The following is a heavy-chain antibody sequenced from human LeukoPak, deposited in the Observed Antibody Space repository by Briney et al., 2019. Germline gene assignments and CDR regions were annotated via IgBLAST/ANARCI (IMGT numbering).Heavy chain of an antibody. J-gene: IGHJ4*02. CDR2: IDGSGGYT. Sequence: GGSLRLSCAASGFTFSNYAMNWVRQAPGKELECLSGIDGSGGYTYYADSVKGRFTISRDNSKNTLYLQMNSLRTEDTAVYYCAKAEGYDILTGLDYWGQGTLVTVSS. D-gene: IGHD3-9*01. V-gene: IGHV3-23*01. CDR3: AKAEGYDILTGLDY. CDR1: GFTFSNYA.